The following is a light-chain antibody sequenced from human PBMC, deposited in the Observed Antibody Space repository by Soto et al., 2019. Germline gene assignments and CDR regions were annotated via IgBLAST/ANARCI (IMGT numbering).Light chain of an antibody. CDR3: QQYYITPRT. CDR2: WAS. CDR1: QSVLHSSNNKNH. V-gene: IGKV4-1*01. J-gene: IGKJ1*01. Sequence: DIVMTQSPDSLAVSLGERATINCKSSQSVLHSSNNKNHLGWYQQKVGQPPKLLIYWASTRESGVPDRFSGSGSGTDFTLTISSLQAEDVAVYYCQQYYITPRTFGQGTKVEIK.